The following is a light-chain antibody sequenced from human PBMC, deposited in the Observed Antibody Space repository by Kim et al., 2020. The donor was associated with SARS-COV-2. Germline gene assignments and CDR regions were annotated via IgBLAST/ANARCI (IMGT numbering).Light chain of an antibody. CDR3: LTWGPGIRV. Sequence: SVKLTCTLSSEYKTYAIEWHQQLPEKGPRYLMNVDSDGSHTRGDGIPDRFSGSSSGAERYLTISSLQPEDEADYYCLTWGPGIRVFGGGTQLTVL. V-gene: IGLV4-69*01. CDR2: VDSDGSH. CDR1: SEYKTYA. J-gene: IGLJ2*01.